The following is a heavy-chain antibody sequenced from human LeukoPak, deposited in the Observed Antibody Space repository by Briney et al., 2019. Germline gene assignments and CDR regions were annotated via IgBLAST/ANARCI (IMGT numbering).Heavy chain of an antibody. D-gene: IGHD3-10*01. J-gene: IGHJ5*02. V-gene: IGHV4-4*02. CDR2: IYHSGST. CDR1: GGSISSSNW. Sequence: SGTLSLTCAVSGGSISSSNWWSWVRQPPGKGLEWIGEIYHSGSTNYNPSLKSRVTMSVDTSKNQFSLKLRSVTAADTAMYYCAREDYGSGIGGSDWFDPWGQGTLVTVSS. CDR3: AREDYGSGIGGSDWFDP.